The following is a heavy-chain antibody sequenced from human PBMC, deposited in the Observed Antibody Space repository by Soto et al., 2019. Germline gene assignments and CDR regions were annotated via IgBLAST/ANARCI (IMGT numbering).Heavy chain of an antibody. D-gene: IGHD2-21*02. J-gene: IGHJ4*02. CDR1: GFTFRNSE. Sequence: GVLRLSCACSGFTFRNSEMFCVLHAPGKGLEWVSKINYSGSNIYYSKSVKGRFTISRDNAKNSLYLQMNSLTDEDTAIYFCASEALCGADCYFFEYWGPGTLVTVSS. CDR3: ASEALCGADCYFFEY. CDR2: INYSGSNI. V-gene: IGHV3-48*03.